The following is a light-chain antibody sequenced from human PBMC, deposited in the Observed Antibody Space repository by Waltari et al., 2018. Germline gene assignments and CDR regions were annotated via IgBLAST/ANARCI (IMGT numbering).Light chain of an antibody. V-gene: IGLV2-14*03. J-gene: IGLJ3*02. CDR3: SSYTSASSWV. Sequence: QSALTQPASVSGSPGQSITISCTGTRSDIGGYDYASWYQQHPGQAPKLLIYEVNLRPSGVSIRFSGSQSGYTASLTISGLQTEDEALYYCSSYTSASSWVFGGGTKLTVL. CDR2: EVN. CDR1: RSDIGGYDY.